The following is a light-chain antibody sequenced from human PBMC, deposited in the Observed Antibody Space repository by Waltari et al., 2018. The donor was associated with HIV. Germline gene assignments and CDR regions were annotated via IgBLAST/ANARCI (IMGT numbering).Light chain of an antibody. V-gene: IGLV1-47*01. CDR1: SSNIGRTY. CDR2: RNN. Sequence: QSVLTQPPSASGTPGQRVTISCSGSSSNIGRTYVYWYQQLPGTAPKLLIYRNNQGPPGVPDRFSGSNSGTSASLAISGLRSEDEADYYCATWNDSLSGYVFGTGTKVTV. CDR3: ATWNDSLSGYV. J-gene: IGLJ1*01.